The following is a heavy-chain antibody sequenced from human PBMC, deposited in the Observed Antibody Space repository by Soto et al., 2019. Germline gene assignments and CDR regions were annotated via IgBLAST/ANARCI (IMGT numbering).Heavy chain of an antibody. Sequence: QVQLVESGGGVVQPGRSLRLSCAASGFTFSSYGMHWVRQALGKGLEWVAVIWYDGSNKYYADSVKGRFTISRDNSKNTLYLQMNSLRAEDTAVYYCARDVMVTAMVMWYFDLWGRGTLVTVSS. D-gene: IGHD2-21*02. CDR1: GFTFSSYG. CDR3: ARDVMVTAMVMWYFDL. J-gene: IGHJ2*01. V-gene: IGHV3-33*01. CDR2: IWYDGSNK.